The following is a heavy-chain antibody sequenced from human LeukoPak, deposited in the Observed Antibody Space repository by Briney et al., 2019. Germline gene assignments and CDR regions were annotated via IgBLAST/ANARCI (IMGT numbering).Heavy chain of an antibody. Sequence: SETLSLTCAVYGGSFSGYYWSWIRQPPGKGLEWIGEINHSGSTNYNPSLKSRVTISVDTSKNQFSLKLSSVTAADTAVYYCAGSLGIVVVPAAHYYYYMDDWGKGTTVTVSS. CDR2: INHSGST. V-gene: IGHV4-34*01. CDR1: GGSFSGYY. J-gene: IGHJ6*03. D-gene: IGHD2-2*01. CDR3: AGSLGIVVVPAAHYYYYMDD.